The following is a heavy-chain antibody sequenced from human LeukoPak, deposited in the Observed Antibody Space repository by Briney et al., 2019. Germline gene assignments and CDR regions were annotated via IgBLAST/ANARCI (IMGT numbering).Heavy chain of an antibody. J-gene: IGHJ5*01. CDR3: ARHLYGGNCFDS. D-gene: IGHD4-23*01. V-gene: IGHV4-59*08. CDR1: GGSISTYY. CDR2: IYYSGST. Sequence: PSETLSLTCTVSGGSISTYYWSWIRQPPGKGLEWIGYIYYSGSTNYNPSLKSRVTISVDTSKNQFSLKLSSVTAADTAVYYCARHLYGGNCFDSWGQGTLVTVS.